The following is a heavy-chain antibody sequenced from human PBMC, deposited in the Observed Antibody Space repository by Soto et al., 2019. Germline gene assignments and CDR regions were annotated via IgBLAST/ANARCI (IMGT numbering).Heavy chain of an antibody. Sequence: EVPLVESGGGLVQPGGSLKLSCAASGFTFSDSAMHWVRQASGKGLEWVGRIRSTANNYATAYAASVKGRFTISRDDSKNTAYLQMNSLKTEDTAVYYCTRHSIDCWGQGTLVTVSS. J-gene: IGHJ4*02. CDR1: GFTFSDSA. CDR2: IRSTANNYAT. V-gene: IGHV3-73*01. CDR3: TRHSIDC.